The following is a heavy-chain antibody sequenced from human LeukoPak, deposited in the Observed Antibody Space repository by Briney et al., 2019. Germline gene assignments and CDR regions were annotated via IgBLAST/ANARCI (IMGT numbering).Heavy chain of an antibody. J-gene: IGHJ4*02. Sequence: SYTRALTCAVTGRSISSYYWSWIRQPPGKRLEWIRCIYYSGSTNYNPSLKSRVTISVDTSKNHFCLKLSSVTAADTAVYYCARRTSSGWYLFDYWGQGTLVTVSS. D-gene: IGHD6-19*01. CDR2: IYYSGST. CDR3: ARRTSSGWYLFDY. CDR1: GRSISSYY. V-gene: IGHV4-59*08.